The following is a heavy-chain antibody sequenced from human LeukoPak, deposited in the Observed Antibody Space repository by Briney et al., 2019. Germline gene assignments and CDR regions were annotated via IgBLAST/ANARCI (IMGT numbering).Heavy chain of an antibody. CDR3: ARGSYDFWSGYLAHNYYHYMDV. V-gene: IGHV1-8*03. D-gene: IGHD3-3*01. J-gene: IGHJ6*03. CDR1: GYTFTSYD. Sequence: GASVKVSCKASGYTFTSYDINWVRQATGQGLEWMGWMNPNSGNTGYAQKFQGRVTITRNTSISTAYMELSSLRSEDTAVYYCARGSYDFWSGYLAHNYYHYMDVWGKGTTVTVSS. CDR2: MNPNSGNT.